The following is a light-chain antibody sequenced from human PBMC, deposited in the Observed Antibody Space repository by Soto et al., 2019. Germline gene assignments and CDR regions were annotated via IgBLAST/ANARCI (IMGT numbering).Light chain of an antibody. CDR3: QQSYSTLWT. V-gene: IGKV1-39*01. Sequence: DIQMTQSPSSLSASVEDRVTITCRASQSISNYLNWYQQKPGRAPKLLIYDASSLESGVPSRFSGSGSGTDFTLTISSLQPEDFATYYCQQSYSTLWTFGQGTKVDIK. CDR1: QSISNY. CDR2: DAS. J-gene: IGKJ1*01.